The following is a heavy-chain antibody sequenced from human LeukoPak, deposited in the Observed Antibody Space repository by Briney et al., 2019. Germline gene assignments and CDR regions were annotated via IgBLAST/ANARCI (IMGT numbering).Heavy chain of an antibody. D-gene: IGHD6-13*01. V-gene: IGHV3-30-3*01. J-gene: IGHJ4*02. Sequence: PGRSLRLSCAASGFTFSSYAMHWVRQAPGKGLEWVAVISYDGSNKYYADSVKGRFTISRDNSKNTLYLQMNSLRAEDTAVYYCASGQSSSWWGQGTLVTVSS. CDR2: ISYDGSNK. CDR1: GFTFSSYA. CDR3: ASGQSSSW.